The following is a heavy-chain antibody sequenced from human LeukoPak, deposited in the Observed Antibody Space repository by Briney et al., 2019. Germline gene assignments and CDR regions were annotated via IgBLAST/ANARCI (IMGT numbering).Heavy chain of an antibody. CDR1: GFTFSSYG. D-gene: IGHD2-2*01. V-gene: IGHV3-33*03. J-gene: IGHJ4*02. Sequence: PGRSLRLSCAASGFTFSSYGMHWVRQAPGKGLEWVAVIWYDGSNKYYADSVKGRFTISRDNSKDTLYLQMNSLRAEDTAVYYCAKGNNTNMPRYFDHWGQGTLVTVSS. CDR2: IWYDGSNK. CDR3: AKGNNTNMPRYFDH.